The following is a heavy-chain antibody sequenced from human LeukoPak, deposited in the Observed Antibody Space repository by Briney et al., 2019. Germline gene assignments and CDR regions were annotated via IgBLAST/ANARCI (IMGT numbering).Heavy chain of an antibody. D-gene: IGHD3-10*01. J-gene: IGHJ4*02. CDR1: GFTFTDYY. V-gene: IGHV4-34*01. CDR2: ISYSGTT. Sequence: NSGGSLRLSCTVSGFTFTDYYMSWVRQAPGKGLEWIGTISYSGTTHDNPSLKSRVIISVDTSKKQFSLRLSSVTAADTAAYYCARGLSVGRGVNKLYYFDYWGQGPLVTVSS. CDR3: ARGLSVGRGVNKLYYFDY.